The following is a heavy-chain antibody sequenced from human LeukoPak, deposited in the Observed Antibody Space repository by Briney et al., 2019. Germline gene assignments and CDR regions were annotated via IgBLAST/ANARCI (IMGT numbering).Heavy chain of an antibody. Sequence: QTGGSLRLSCAASGFTFSNYWMHWVRQAPGKGLVWVSRTNSDGSSTIYADSVKGRFTISRDNAKNTLYLQMNSLRVEDTAVYYCVREYYGAFDHWGQGTLVTVSS. J-gene: IGHJ4*02. CDR2: TNSDGSST. CDR3: VREYYGAFDH. D-gene: IGHD3-16*01. V-gene: IGHV3-74*01. CDR1: GFTFSNYW.